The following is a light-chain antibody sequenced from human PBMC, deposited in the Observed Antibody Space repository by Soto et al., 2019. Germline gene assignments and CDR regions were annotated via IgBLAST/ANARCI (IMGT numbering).Light chain of an antibody. V-gene: IGKV1-27*01. CDR3: QKCTCDPFS. CDR1: QDISNY. J-gene: IGKJ3*01. Sequence: DIQMTQSPSSLSASVGDRVTITCRASQDISNYLALYQQKPGHVPEVLIYAASTLQSGVPSRFSDSGSGTDFTLTISSLQTDDVATYYCQKCTCDPFSFGPGTRVHIK. CDR2: AAS.